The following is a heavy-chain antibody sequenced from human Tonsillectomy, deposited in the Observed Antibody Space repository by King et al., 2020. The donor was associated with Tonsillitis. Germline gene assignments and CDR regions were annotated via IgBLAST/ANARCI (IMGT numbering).Heavy chain of an antibody. CDR3: ARGRPYCSGGSCPYYFDY. J-gene: IGHJ4*02. Sequence: VQLQESGPGLVKPSETLSLTCTVSGGSISSYYWSWIRQPPGKGLEWIGYIFYSGSTNYNPSLKSRVTISVDTSKNHFSLNLSSVTAADTAVYYCARGRPYCSGGSCPYYFDYWGQGTLVTVSS. D-gene: IGHD2-15*01. CDR2: IFYSGST. CDR1: GGSISSYY. V-gene: IGHV4-59*08.